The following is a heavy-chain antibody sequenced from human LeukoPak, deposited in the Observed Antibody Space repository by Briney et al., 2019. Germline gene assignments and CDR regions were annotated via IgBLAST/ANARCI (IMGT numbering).Heavy chain of an antibody. D-gene: IGHD2-2*01. CDR3: ARGSYGYCSSTSCYDAFDI. CDR1: GGTISSYA. V-gene: IGHV1-69*05. CDR2: IIPIFGTA. Sequence: SVKVSCKASGGTISSYAISWVRQAPGQGLEWMGGIIPIFGTANYAQKFQGRVTITTDESTSTAYMELSSLRSEDTAVYYCARGSYGYCSSTSCYDAFDIWGQGTMVTVSS. J-gene: IGHJ3*02.